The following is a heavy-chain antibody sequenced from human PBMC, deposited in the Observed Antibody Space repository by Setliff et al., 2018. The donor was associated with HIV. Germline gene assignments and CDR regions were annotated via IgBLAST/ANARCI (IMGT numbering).Heavy chain of an antibody. CDR1: GFTFSSYS. D-gene: IGHD2-2*01. CDR3: TRNNVAWYQPLGYFDL. CDR2: IKSKTDGGTT. Sequence: PGGSLRLSCAGSGFTFSSYSMNWVRQAPGKGLEWVGLIKSKTDGGTTDYAAPVKGRFTISRDDSRKTLYLQMNSLRTEDTAVYYCTRNNVAWYQPLGYFDLWGRGNQVTVS. J-gene: IGHJ2*01. V-gene: IGHV3-15*01.